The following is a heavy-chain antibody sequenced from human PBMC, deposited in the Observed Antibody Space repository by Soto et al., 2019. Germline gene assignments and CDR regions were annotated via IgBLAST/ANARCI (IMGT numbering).Heavy chain of an antibody. CDR2: IYYSGST. D-gene: IGHD3-22*01. J-gene: IGHJ5*02. CDR3: ARGHDSSGYYYDWFDP. Sequence: QVQLQESGPGLVKPSQTLSLTCTVSGGSISSGDYYWSWIRQPPGKGLEWIGYIYYSGSTYYNPSLKSRVTISGDTSKNQFSLKLSSVTAADTAVYYCARGHDSSGYYYDWFDPWGQGTLVTVSS. CDR1: GGSISSGDYY. V-gene: IGHV4-30-4*01.